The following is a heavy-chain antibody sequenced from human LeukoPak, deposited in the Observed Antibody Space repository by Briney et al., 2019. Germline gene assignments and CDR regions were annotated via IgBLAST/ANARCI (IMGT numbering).Heavy chain of an antibody. V-gene: IGHV3-23*01. Sequence: PGGSLRHSCAAYAFTFSSYAMSWVRQAPGKGLEWVSAIGPSGASTYYTDSVKGRFTISRDNSKNTLYLQMNSLRAEDTAVYYCAKKGGNSGFFDSWGQGTLVTVSS. CDR3: AKKGGNSGFFDS. J-gene: IGHJ4*02. D-gene: IGHD4-23*01. CDR2: IGPSGAST. CDR1: AFTFSSYA.